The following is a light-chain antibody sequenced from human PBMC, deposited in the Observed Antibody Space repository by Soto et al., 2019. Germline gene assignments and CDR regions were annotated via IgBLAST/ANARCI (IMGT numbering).Light chain of an antibody. CDR2: DVS. V-gene: IGLV2-14*01. Sequence: QSVRTQPASVSGSPGQSITISCTGPSNDVGGYNYVSWYQQYPDKAPTLIIYDVSNRPSGVSTRFSGSKSGNRASLTISGLQAEDEADYYCSSYTTTTTSCVFGTGTKVTVL. J-gene: IGLJ1*01. CDR3: SSYTTTTTSCV. CDR1: SNDVGGYNY.